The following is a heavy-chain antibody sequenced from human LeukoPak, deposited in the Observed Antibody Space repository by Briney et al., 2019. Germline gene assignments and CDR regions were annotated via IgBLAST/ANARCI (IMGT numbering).Heavy chain of an antibody. D-gene: IGHD3/OR15-3a*01. CDR2: IKVDGSEK. V-gene: IGHV3-7*01. CDR3: ARAQWTAFDYYYYMDV. Sequence: GGSLRLSCAVSGFTFSRYWMAWVRQAPGKGLEWVANIKVDGSEKYYVDAVKGRFTISRDNAKDSLYLQMNGLRAEDTAIYYCARAQWTAFDYYYYMDVWGKGTTVTVSS. CDR1: GFTFSRYW. J-gene: IGHJ6*03.